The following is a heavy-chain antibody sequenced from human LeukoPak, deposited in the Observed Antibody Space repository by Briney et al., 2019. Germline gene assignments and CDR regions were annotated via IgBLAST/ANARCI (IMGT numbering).Heavy chain of an antibody. J-gene: IGHJ4*02. Sequence: SETLSLTCTVSGGSISSSSYYWGWIRQPPGKGLEWIGSIYYSGSTYYNPSLKSRVTISVDTSKNQFSLKLSSVIAADTAVYYCARDVLRYFDWLSNKPFDYWGQGTLVTVSS. CDR3: ARDVLRYFDWLSNKPFDY. CDR1: GGSISSSSYY. V-gene: IGHV4-39*07. CDR2: IYYSGST. D-gene: IGHD3-9*01.